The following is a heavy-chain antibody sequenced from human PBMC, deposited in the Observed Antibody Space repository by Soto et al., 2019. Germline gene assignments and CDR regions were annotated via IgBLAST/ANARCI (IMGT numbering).Heavy chain of an antibody. Sequence: QVQLVQSGAEVKKPGSSVKVSCKASGGTFSSYAISWVRQAPGQGLEWMGGIIPIFGTANYAQKFQGRVTITADESTSTAYMELRSLRSEDTAVYYCARDRGWGYCISTSCYLGWFDPWGQGTLVTVSS. V-gene: IGHV1-69*12. J-gene: IGHJ5*02. CDR2: IIPIFGTA. D-gene: IGHD2-2*01. CDR1: GGTFSSYA. CDR3: ARDRGWGYCISTSCYLGWFDP.